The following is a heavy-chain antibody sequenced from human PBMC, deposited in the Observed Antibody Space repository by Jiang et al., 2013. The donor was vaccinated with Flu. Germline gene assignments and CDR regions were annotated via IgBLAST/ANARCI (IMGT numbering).Heavy chain of an antibody. Sequence: KPTQTLTLTCTVSGFSLSDPTMGVGWIRQPPREGPGVACTHFFVMTKNTYSTSLRRRLTISKDTSKSQVVLTMTNMDRGDTATYYCARMRYDCGGDCYWTFDYWGQGTLVSVSA. J-gene: IGHJ4*02. CDR3: ARMRYDCGGDCYWTFDY. CDR1: GFSLSDPTMG. D-gene: IGHD2-21*02. CDR2: FFVMTK. V-gene: IGHV2-26*01.